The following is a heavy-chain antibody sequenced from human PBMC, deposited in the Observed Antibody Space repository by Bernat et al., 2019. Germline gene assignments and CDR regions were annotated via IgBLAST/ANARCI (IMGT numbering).Heavy chain of an antibody. CDR1: GFTFRNYA. CDR3: TKRSRPYCSGGGCYSGFDY. CDR2: ISGSGDYT. D-gene: IGHD2-15*01. J-gene: IGHJ4*02. V-gene: IGHV3-23*01. Sequence: EVQLLESGGGLVQPGGSLRLSCAASGFTFRNYAMSWVRRAPGKGLKWVSGISGSGDYTYYADAVKGRFTISRDNSKNTLYLQMNSVRAEDTAIYYCTKRSRPYCSGGGCYSGFDYWGQGTLVTVSS.